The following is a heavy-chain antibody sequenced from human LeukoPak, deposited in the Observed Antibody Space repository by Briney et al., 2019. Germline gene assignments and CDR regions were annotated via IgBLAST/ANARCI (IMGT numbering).Heavy chain of an antibody. Sequence: RASVEVSCKASGYTFTGSFMHWVRHAPGQGREWMGWINPNIGATKYARKFQGRVTMTRDTSISTAYMELSRLRSDDTAVYYCARGQLTDDLDYWGQGTLVTVSS. J-gene: IGHJ4*02. CDR2: INPNIGAT. CDR1: GYTFTGSF. D-gene: IGHD1-14*01. CDR3: ARGQLTDDLDY. V-gene: IGHV1-2*02.